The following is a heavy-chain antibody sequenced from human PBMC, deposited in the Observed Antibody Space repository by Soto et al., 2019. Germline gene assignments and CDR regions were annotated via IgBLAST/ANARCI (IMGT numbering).Heavy chain of an antibody. CDR2: IIPIFGTT. J-gene: IGHJ6*02. CDR1: GGTFSSYA. CDR3: ASSVFLEWLPCYYYGMDV. V-gene: IGHV1-69*13. D-gene: IGHD3-3*01. Sequence: SVKVSGKASGGTFSSYAIRWERQAPGQGLEWMGGIIPIFGTTNSAQKFQGSVTITADESTSTAYMELSSLRSEDTAVYYWASSVFLEWLPCYYYGMDVWGLGTMVTVSS.